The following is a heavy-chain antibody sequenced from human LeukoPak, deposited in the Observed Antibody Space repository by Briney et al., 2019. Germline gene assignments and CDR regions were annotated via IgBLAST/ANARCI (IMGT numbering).Heavy chain of an antibody. D-gene: IGHD3-10*01. V-gene: IGHV1-18*01. J-gene: IGHJ6*03. CDR1: GYTFTSYG. CDR2: ISAYNGNT. CDR3: ARGCGYYYGSGSYYWANYYYYYYMDV. Sequence: ASVKVSCKASGYTFTSYGISWVRQAPGQGLEWMGWISAYNGNTNYAQKLQGRVTMTTDTSTSTAYMELRSLRSDDTAVYYCARGCGYYYGSGSYYWANYYYYYYMDVWGKGTTVTISS.